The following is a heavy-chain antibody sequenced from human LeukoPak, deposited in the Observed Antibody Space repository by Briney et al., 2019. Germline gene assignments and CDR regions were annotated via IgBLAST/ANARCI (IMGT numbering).Heavy chain of an antibody. CDR1: GYSFSNYW. CDR2: IYPDDSDT. Sequence: GESLKISCKGSGYSFSNYWIGWVHQMPGKGLEWMGIIYPDDSDTRYSPSFQGQVTISADRSTNTAYLQWSSLKASDTAMYYCARQHRRITMVRGVRGNWFDPWGQGTLVTVSS. V-gene: IGHV5-51*07. CDR3: ARQHRRITMVRGVRGNWFDP. J-gene: IGHJ5*02. D-gene: IGHD3-10*01.